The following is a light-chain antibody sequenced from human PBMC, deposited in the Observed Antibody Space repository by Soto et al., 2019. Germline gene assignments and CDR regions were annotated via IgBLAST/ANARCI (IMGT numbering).Light chain of an antibody. CDR3: SSYAGTNIF. J-gene: IGLJ1*01. V-gene: IGLV2-8*01. Sequence: QSALTQPPSASGSPGQSVTISCTGTSSDVGGYSSVSWFQQHPGKAPKLIIYEVTKRPSGVPDRFSGSKSGNTASLTVSGLQNEDGADYYCSSYAGTNIFFGTGTKLTVL. CDR1: SSDVGGYSS. CDR2: EVT.